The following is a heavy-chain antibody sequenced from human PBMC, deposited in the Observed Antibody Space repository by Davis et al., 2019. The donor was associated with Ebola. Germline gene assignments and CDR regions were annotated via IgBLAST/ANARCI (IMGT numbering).Heavy chain of an antibody. CDR3: ARDLVRGVNYDFWSGPYYMDV. D-gene: IGHD3-3*01. CDR2: IYTSGST. CDR1: GDSISNYY. Sequence: PSETLSLTCTVSGDSISNYYWSWIRQPAGKGLEWIGRIYTSGSTNYNPSLKSRVTMSLDTSKNQFSLKLSSVTAADTAVYYCARDLVRGVNYDFWSGPYYMDVWGKGTTVTVSS. J-gene: IGHJ6*03. V-gene: IGHV4-4*07.